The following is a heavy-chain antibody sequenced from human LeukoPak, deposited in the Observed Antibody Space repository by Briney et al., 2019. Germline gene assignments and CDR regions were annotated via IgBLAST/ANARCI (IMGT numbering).Heavy chain of an antibody. Sequence: GGSLRLSCAASGFTFSSYAMSWVRQAPGKGLEWVSAISGRGSSTYHADSVKGRFTISRDNAKNTLYLQMNSLRAEDTAVYFCARGTSTTFDYWGQGTLVTVSS. CDR3: ARGTSTTFDY. J-gene: IGHJ4*02. V-gene: IGHV3-23*01. CDR2: ISGRGSST. D-gene: IGHD2/OR15-2a*01. CDR1: GFTFSSYA.